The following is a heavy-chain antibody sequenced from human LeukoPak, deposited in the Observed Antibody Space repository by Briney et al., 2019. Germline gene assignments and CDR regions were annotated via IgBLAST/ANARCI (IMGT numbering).Heavy chain of an antibody. CDR2: INPSGGST. J-gene: IGHJ4*02. CDR1: GYTFTSYY. CDR3: ARDSLLGSGYYYG. D-gene: IGHD3-22*01. Sequence: GASVKVSCKASGYTFTSYYMHWVRQAPGQGLEWMGIINPSGGSTSYAQKFQGRVTMTRDTSTSTVYMELNSLRAEDTAVYYCARDSLLGSGYYYGWGQGTLVTVSS. V-gene: IGHV1-46*01.